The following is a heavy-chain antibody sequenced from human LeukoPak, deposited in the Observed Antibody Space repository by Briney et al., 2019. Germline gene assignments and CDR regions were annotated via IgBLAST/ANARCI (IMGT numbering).Heavy chain of an antibody. CDR2: INHSGST. CDR3: ARGGRVYCSSTSCYGSLAY. J-gene: IGHJ4*02. CDR1: GGSFSGYY. Sequence: PSETLSLTCAVYGGSFSGYYWSWIRQPLGKGLEWIGEINHSGSTNYNPSLKSRVTISVDTSKNQFSLKLSSVTAADTAVYYCARGGRVYCSSTSCYGSLAYWGQGTLVTVSS. D-gene: IGHD2-2*01. V-gene: IGHV4-34*01.